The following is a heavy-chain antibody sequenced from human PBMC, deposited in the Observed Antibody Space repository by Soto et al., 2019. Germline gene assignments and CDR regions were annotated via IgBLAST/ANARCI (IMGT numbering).Heavy chain of an antibody. CDR3: VRDGTKTLRDWFDP. V-gene: IGHV4-38-2*01. CDR1: GYSISSGYY. Sequence: PSETLSLTCAVSGYSISSGYYWGWIRQPPGKGLEWIGRIYATGTTDYNPSLKSRVMMSVDTSKKQFSLRLRSVTAADTAVYYCVRDGTKTLRDWFDPWGQGMSVTVSS. D-gene: IGHD1-1*01. CDR2: IYATGTT. J-gene: IGHJ5*02.